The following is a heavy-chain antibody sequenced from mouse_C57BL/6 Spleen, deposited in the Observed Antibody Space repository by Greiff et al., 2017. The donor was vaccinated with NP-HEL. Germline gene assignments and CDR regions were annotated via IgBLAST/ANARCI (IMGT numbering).Heavy chain of an antibody. Sequence: QVQLQQSGAELMKPGASVKLSCKATGYTFTGYWIEWVKQRPGHGLEWIGENLPGSGSTNYNEKFKGKATFTADTSSNTAYMQLSSLTTEDSAIYYCAKRGYGSLFAYWGQGTLVTVSA. CDR1: GYTFTGYW. V-gene: IGHV1-9*01. CDR3: AKRGYGSLFAY. CDR2: NLPGSGST. J-gene: IGHJ3*01. D-gene: IGHD1-1*02.